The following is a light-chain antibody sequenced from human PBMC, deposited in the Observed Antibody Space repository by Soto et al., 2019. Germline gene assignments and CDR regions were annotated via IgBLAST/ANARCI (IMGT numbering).Light chain of an antibody. J-gene: IGLJ1*01. CDR3: CSYAGSRV. V-gene: IGLV2-23*01. CDR1: SSDVGRYNL. CDR2: EGS. Sequence: QFALTQPASVSGSPGQSITISCTGTSSDVGRYNLVSWYQQHPGKAPKLMIYEGSERPSGVSNRFSGSKSGNTASLTISGLQAEDEADYYCCSYAGSRVFGTGTKVTVL.